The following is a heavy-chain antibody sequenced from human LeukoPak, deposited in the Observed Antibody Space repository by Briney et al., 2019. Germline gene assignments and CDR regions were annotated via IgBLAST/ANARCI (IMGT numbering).Heavy chain of an antibody. CDR2: ISYDGSNK. CDR3: ARAGTTGKNWFDP. CDR1: GFTFSSYA. Sequence: GGSLRLSCAASGFTFSSYAMHWVRQAPGKGLEWVAVISYDGSNKYYADSVKGRFTISRDNSKNTLYLQMNSLRAEDTAVYYCARAGTTGKNWFDPWGQGTLVTVSS. J-gene: IGHJ5*02. V-gene: IGHV3-30-3*01. D-gene: IGHD1-1*01.